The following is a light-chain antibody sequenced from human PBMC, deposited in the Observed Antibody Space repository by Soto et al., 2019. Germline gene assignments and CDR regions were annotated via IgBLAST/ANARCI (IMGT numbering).Light chain of an antibody. CDR3: QQYNSYRT. CDR1: QSISSW. CDR2: DAS. Sequence: EIQMTQSPSTLSASVGDRVTITCRASQSISSWLAWYQQKPGKAPKLLIYDASILESGVPSRFSGSGSGTEFTLTISSLQPDDFATYYCQQYNSYRTFGQGTKVDIK. J-gene: IGKJ1*01. V-gene: IGKV1-5*01.